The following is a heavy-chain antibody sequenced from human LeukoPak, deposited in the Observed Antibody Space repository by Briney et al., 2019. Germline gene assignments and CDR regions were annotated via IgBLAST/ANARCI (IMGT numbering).Heavy chain of an antibody. CDR1: VFTFGSYE. CDR3: MRGLGMAY. J-gene: IGHJ4*02. Sequence: PGGSLRLSCTCSVFTFGSYEMNWVRKAPGKELDWVSYISTSGGTTYYAHSVKGRLTISRDKAANSLTLQMNRLRGEDTVVYERMRGLGMAYWGQGTLVTVSS. D-gene: IGHD7-27*01. CDR2: ISTSGGTT. V-gene: IGHV3-48*03.